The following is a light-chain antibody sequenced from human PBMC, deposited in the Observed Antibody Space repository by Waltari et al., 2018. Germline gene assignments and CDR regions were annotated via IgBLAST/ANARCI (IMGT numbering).Light chain of an antibody. CDR2: DVN. V-gene: IGLV2-11*01. J-gene: IGLJ2*01. CDR1: SSDVGGYND. Sequence: QSALTQPRSVSGSPGQAVTISCTGTSSDVGGYNDGPWYQQPPVKAPKFMIYDVNKRPSGVPDRFSGSKSGNTASRTISGLQAEDEADYYCCSYAGSYTFVFGGGTKLTVL. CDR3: CSYAGSYTFV.